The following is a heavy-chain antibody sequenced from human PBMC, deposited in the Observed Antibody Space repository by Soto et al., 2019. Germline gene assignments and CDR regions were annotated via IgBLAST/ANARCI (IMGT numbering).Heavy chain of an antibody. V-gene: IGHV1-24*01. CDR2: FDPEHGET. J-gene: IGHJ3*02. CDR1: GYTLTELS. CDR3: ASFMIVPDGFDI. D-gene: IGHD3-22*01. Sequence: ASVKVSCKVSGYTLTELSMHWVRQAPGKGLEWMGGFDPEHGETIYAQKFQGRVTMTEDTSTDTAYMELSSLRSEDTAVYFCASFMIVPDGFDIWGQGTLVTVSS.